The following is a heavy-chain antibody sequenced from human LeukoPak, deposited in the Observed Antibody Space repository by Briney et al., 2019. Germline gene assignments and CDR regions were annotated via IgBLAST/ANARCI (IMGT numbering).Heavy chain of an antibody. CDR2: VYYSGST. Sequence: PSETLSLTCTVSGGSVSSYFWSWIRQPPGKGLEWIGYVYYSGSTNYNPSPKSRVTISVDTSKTQFPLRLSSVTAADTAVYYCARHLGPGWHAMDVWGQGTTVTVSS. CDR3: ARHLGPGWHAMDV. J-gene: IGHJ6*02. D-gene: IGHD2-15*01. CDR1: GGSVSSYF. V-gene: IGHV4-59*08.